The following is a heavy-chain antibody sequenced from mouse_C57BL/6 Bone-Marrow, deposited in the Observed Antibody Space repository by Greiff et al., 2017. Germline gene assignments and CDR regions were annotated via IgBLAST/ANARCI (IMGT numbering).Heavy chain of an antibody. V-gene: IGHV1-5*01. J-gene: IGHJ3*01. CDR1: GYTFTSYG. CDR3: TRYYYGSSYVAWFAY. CDR2: IYPGNSDT. D-gene: IGHD1-1*01. Sequence: EVKRMESGTVLARPGASVKMSCKTSGYTFTSYGMHGVKQRPGQGMGWEGAIYPGNSDTSYNQPFMGKGKPIAVTSASSAYMALSSLTNEDSAVYDSTRYYYGSSYVAWFAYWGQGTLVTVSA.